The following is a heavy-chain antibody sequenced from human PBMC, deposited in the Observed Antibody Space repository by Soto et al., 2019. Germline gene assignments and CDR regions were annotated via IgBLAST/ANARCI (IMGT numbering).Heavy chain of an antibody. CDR3: AKVYDFWSGSENWFDP. J-gene: IGHJ5*02. CDR2: ISGSGGST. V-gene: IGHV3-23*01. Sequence: LRLSCAASGFTFSSYAMSWVRQAPGKGLEWVSAISGSGGSTYYADSVKGRFTISRDNSKNTLYLQMNSLRAEDTAVYYCAKVYDFWSGSENWFDPWGQGTLVTVSS. D-gene: IGHD3-3*01. CDR1: GFTFSSYA.